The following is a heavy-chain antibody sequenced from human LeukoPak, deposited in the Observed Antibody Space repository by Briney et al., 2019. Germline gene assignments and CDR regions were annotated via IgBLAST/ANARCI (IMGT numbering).Heavy chain of an antibody. CDR2: ISSSSSYI. CDR3: ARDLEDFWSGYYYYYYYMDV. D-gene: IGHD3-3*01. V-gene: IGHV3-21*01. CDR1: GFTFSSYS. Sequence: GGSLRLSCAASGFTFSSYSMNWVRQAPGKGLEWVSSISSSSSYIYYADSVKGRFTISRDNAKNSLYLQMNSLRAEDTAVYYCARDLEDFWSGYYYYYYYMDVWGKGTTVTVSS. J-gene: IGHJ6*03.